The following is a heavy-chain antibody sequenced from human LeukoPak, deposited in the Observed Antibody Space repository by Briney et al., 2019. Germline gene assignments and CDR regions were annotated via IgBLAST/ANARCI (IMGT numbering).Heavy chain of an antibody. D-gene: IGHD1-1*01. Sequence: GGSLRLSCAASGFAFSNYWMTWVRQAPGKGLQWVANIKPDGTEKNYVDSVKGRFTISRDNAKNSVYLQLNSLRVDDTALYYCARTPLTQLEPDYFDSWGQGTLVRVS. CDR3: ARTPLTQLEPDYFDS. CDR1: GFAFSNYW. CDR2: IKPDGTEK. V-gene: IGHV3-7*01. J-gene: IGHJ4*02.